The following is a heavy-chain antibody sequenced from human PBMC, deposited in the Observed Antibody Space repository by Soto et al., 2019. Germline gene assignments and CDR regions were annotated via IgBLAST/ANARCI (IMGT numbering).Heavy chain of an antibody. CDR1: GFTFSSYG. V-gene: IGHV3-30*18. CDR2: ISYDGSNK. CDR3: AKVRVAVAGTVHYGMDV. Sequence: GGSLRLSCAASGFTFSSYGMHWVRQAPGKGLEWVAVISYDGSNKYYADSVKGRFTISRDNSKNTLYLQMNSLRAEDTAVYYCAKVRVAVAGTVHYGMDVWGQGTTVTVSS. D-gene: IGHD6-19*01. J-gene: IGHJ6*02.